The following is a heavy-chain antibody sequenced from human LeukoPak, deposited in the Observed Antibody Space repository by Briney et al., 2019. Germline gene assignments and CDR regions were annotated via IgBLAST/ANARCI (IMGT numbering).Heavy chain of an antibody. CDR2: INHSGST. V-gene: IGHV4-34*01. J-gene: IGHJ4*02. CDR3: ARGQASITMVRGVITPLFDY. D-gene: IGHD3-10*01. CDR1: GGSFSSYY. Sequence: PSETLSLTCAVYGGSFSSYYWSWIRQPPGKGLEWIGEINHSGSTNYNPSLKSRVTISVDTSKNQFSLKLSSVTAADTAVYYCARGQASITMVRGVITPLFDYWGQGTLVTVSS.